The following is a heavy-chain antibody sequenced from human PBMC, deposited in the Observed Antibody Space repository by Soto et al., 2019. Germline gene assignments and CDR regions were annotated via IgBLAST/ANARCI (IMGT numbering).Heavy chain of an antibody. D-gene: IGHD2-2*01. CDR3: ARAPHGYIPAATTFDY. J-gene: IGHJ4*02. V-gene: IGHV1-18*01. CDR1: GYTFTSYG. Sequence: ASVKVSCKASGYTFTSYGISWVRQAPGQGLEWMGWISAYNGNTNYAQKLQGRVTMTTDTSTSTAYMELRSLRSDDTAVYYCARAPHGYIPAATTFDYWGQGTLVTVSS. CDR2: ISAYNGNT.